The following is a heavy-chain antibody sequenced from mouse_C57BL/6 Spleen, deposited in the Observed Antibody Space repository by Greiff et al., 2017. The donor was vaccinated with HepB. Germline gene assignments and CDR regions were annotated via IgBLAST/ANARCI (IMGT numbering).Heavy chain of an antibody. CDR1: GFTFSSYA. J-gene: IGHJ2*01. D-gene: IGHD1-1*01. V-gene: IGHV5-4*01. Sequence: EVKLVESGGGLVKPGGSLKLSCAASGFTFSSYAMSWVRQTPEKRLEWVATISDGGSYTYYPDNVKGRFTISRDNAKNNLYLQMSHLKSEDTAMYYCARDCYGSSYVDYWGQGTTLTVSS. CDR3: ARDCYGSSYVDY. CDR2: ISDGGSYT.